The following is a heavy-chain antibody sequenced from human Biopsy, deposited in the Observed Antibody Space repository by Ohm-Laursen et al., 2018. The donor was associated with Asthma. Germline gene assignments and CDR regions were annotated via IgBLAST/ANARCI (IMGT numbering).Heavy chain of an antibody. CDR1: GGSMTSTSHY. D-gene: IGHD3-3*01. CDR3: ARRITIFGVVQKDHGMDA. V-gene: IGHV4-39*01. Sequence: SDTLSLTCVVSGGSMTSTSHYWDWIRQAPGKGLEWIGYISYGGKTSYNPSLKNRVTISRDTSKNQFSLRLTSVTAADTAVYFCARRITIFGVVQKDHGMDAWGQGTTVIVSS. J-gene: IGHJ6*02. CDR2: ISYGGKT.